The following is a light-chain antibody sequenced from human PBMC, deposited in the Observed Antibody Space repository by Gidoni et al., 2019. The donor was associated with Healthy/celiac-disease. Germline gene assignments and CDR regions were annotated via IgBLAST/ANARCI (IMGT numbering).Light chain of an antibody. CDR1: RLGDKS. Sequence: SYELTQPPSVSVSPVQTASITCSGDRLGDKSACWYQQKPGKSPLLVIYQDSTRPSGIPERFSGSNSGNTATLTISGTQAMDEADYYCQAWDSSTAYVFGTGTKVTVL. J-gene: IGLJ1*01. CDR3: QAWDSSTAYV. CDR2: QDS. V-gene: IGLV3-1*01.